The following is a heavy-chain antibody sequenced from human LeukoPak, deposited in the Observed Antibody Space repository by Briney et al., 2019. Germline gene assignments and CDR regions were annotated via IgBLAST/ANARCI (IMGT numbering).Heavy chain of an antibody. Sequence: SQTLSLTCAISGDSVSSNSAAWNWIRQSPSRGLEWLGRTYYRSKWYNDYAVSVKSRITINPDTSKNQFSLQLNSVTPKDTAVYYCARDYGYYDSSGYYYYFDYWGQGTLVTVSS. CDR1: GDSVSSNSAA. CDR3: ARDYGYYDSSGYYYYFDY. CDR2: TYYRSKWYN. D-gene: IGHD3-22*01. J-gene: IGHJ4*02. V-gene: IGHV6-1*01.